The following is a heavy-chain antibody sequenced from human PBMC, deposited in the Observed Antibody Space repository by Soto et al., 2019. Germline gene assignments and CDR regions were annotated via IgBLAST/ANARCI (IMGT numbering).Heavy chain of an antibody. CDR2: INHSGST. Sequence: SETLSLTCAVYGGSFSGYYWSWIRQPPGKGLEWIGEINHSGSTNYNPSLKSRVTISVDTSKNQFSLELSSVTAADTAVYYCARRLLGWNDATIDYWGQGALVTVSS. V-gene: IGHV4-34*01. J-gene: IGHJ4*02. CDR3: ARRLLGWNDATIDY. D-gene: IGHD1-1*01. CDR1: GGSFSGYY.